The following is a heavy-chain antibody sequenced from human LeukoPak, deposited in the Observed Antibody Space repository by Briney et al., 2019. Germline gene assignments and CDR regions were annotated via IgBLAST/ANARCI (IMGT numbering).Heavy chain of an antibody. V-gene: IGHV4-59*01. Sequence: SETLSLTCTVSGGSISSYYWSWIRQPPGKGLEWIGYIYDSGNTNYNPSLKSRVTISVDTSKNQFSLKVRSVTAADTAVYCCAKGEGDYWGQGTLVTVSS. CDR1: GGSISSYY. J-gene: IGHJ4*02. D-gene: IGHD2-21*01. CDR2: IYDSGNT. CDR3: AKGEGDY.